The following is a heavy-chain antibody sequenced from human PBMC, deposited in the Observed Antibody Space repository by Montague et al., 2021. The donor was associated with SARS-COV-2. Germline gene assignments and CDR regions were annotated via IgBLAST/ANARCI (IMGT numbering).Heavy chain of an antibody. CDR1: GFSLSSSGVG. CDR2: IYWDDDT. V-gene: IGHV2-5*02. J-gene: IGHJ4*02. CDR3: AHIRRMYYFDD. D-gene: IGHD2/OR15-2a*01. Sequence: PALVKPTQTLTLTCTFSGFSLSSSGVGVGWIRQPPGKAPEWLALIYWDDDTRYSPPLKSRLTVTKGTSKNQVVLTLTNMDTVDIATYFCAHIRRMYYFDDWGQGTLVTVSS.